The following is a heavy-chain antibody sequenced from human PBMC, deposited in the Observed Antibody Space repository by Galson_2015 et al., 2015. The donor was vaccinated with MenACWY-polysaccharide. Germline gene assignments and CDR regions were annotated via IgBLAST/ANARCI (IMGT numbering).Heavy chain of an antibody. D-gene: IGHD5-18*01. Sequence: SLRLSCAASGFTFSDYYMSWIRQAPGKGLEWVSYISSSGSTIYYADSVKGRFTISRDNAKNSLYLQMNSLRAEDTAVYYCARDHSGYSYVYNYWGHGTLVTVSS. CDR1: GFTFSDYY. CDR3: ARDHSGYSYVYNY. CDR2: ISSSGSTI. J-gene: IGHJ4*01. V-gene: IGHV3-11*01.